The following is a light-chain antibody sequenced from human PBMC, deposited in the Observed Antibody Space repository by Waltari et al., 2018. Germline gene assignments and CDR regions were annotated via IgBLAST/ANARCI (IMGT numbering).Light chain of an antibody. J-gene: IGKJ2*03. Sequence: EIVMTQSPATLSLSLGERATLSCRASQSVSSSSAWYQQKPGQPPRLLIYGSPSRATCIPDRFSGSGSGTEFTLTISSLVPEDVAVYYCQKNDNWPHSFGQGTEVKIK. CDR3: QKNDNWPHS. V-gene: IGKV3D-15*01. CDR1: QSVSSS. CDR2: GSP.